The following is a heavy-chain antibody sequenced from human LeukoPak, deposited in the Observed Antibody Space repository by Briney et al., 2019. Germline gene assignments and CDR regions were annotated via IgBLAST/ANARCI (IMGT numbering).Heavy chain of an antibody. CDR1: GGSISSSNFY. V-gene: IGHV4-39*01. CDR3: MSGGSRRALIHY. J-gene: IGHJ4*02. CDR2: IYYSGST. D-gene: IGHD3-10*01. Sequence: SSETLSLTCTVPGGSISSSNFYWGWIRQPPGKGLEWIGTIYYSGSTDYNPSLKSRVTRSVDTSKNQFSLRLSSVTAADTAVYYCMSGGSRRALIHYWGQGILVTVSS.